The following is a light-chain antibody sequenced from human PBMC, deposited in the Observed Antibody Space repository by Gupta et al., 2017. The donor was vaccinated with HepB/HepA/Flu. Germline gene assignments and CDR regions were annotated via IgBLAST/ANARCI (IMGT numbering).Light chain of an antibody. CDR1: QSITNL. CDR2: MAS. Sequence: DIQMTKSPSTLSESVGDRVTITCRASQSITNLLAWYQTKPGRAPKLLIYMASTLESGVPSRFSGSGSGTEFTLTISSLQPDDFATYYCQHYNTILGTFGQGTKVEVK. J-gene: IGKJ1*01. CDR3: QHYNTILGT. V-gene: IGKV1-5*03.